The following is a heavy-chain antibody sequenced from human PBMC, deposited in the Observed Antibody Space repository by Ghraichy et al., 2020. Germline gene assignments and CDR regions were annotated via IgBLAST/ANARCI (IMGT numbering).Heavy chain of an antibody. Sequence: GGSLRLSCAASGFTFNKYWMTWVRQAPGKGLEWVANIRHDGDEKYYVDSVKGRFTISRDNAKNSLYLQMNSLRAEDTAVYYCARPREVLWYYSMNVWGQGTTVTVS. CDR3: ARPREVLWYYSMNV. J-gene: IGHJ6*02. CDR2: IRHDGDEK. D-gene: IGHD6-13*01. V-gene: IGHV3-7*01. CDR1: GFTFNKYW.